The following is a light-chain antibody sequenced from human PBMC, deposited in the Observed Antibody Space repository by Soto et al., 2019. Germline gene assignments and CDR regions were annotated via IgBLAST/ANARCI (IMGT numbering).Light chain of an antibody. Sequence: DIQVTQSPSTLSASVGDRVTITCRASQSLNSWLAWYQQKPGKAPNLLIYKASSLESGVPSRFSGSGSGTEFTLTINSLQPDDFATYYCLQYSTYSRTFGQGTKVEIK. J-gene: IGKJ1*01. CDR1: QSLNSW. CDR3: LQYSTYSRT. V-gene: IGKV1-5*03. CDR2: KAS.